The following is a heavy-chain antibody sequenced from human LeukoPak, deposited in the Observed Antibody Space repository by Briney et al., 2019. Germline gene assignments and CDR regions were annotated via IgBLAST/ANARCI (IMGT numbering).Heavy chain of an antibody. CDR2: IYYSGST. J-gene: IGHJ4*02. D-gene: IGHD2-15*01. CDR3: AGGLGYCSGGSCAYFDY. Sequence: TSETLSLTCTVSGGSISSYYWSWIRQPPGKGLEWIGYIYYSGSTNYNLSLKSRVTISVDTSKNQFPLKLSSVTAADTAVYYCAGGLGYCSGGSCAYFDYWGQGTLVTVSS. CDR1: GGSISSYY. V-gene: IGHV4-59*01.